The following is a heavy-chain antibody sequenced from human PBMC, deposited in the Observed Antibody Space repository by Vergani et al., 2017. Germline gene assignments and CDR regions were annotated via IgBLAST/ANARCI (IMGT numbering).Heavy chain of an antibody. CDR2: FHHTGMT. CDR3: ARHGGLGADFDY. Sequence: QVQLQESGPGLVKPSETLSLTCTVSNYSISRGYFWGWLRRPPGKGLEWIASFHHTGMTYNNPSLKSRVTISVDTSKNLISLKLSSVTAADTAVYYCARHGGLGADFDYWGQGTLVTVSS. CDR1: NYSISRGYF. J-gene: IGHJ4*02. V-gene: IGHV4-38-2*02. D-gene: IGHD3/OR15-3a*01.